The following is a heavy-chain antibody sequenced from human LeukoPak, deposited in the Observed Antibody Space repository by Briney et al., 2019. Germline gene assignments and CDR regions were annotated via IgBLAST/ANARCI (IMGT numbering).Heavy chain of an antibody. CDR1: GFTFSSYA. J-gene: IGHJ3*02. CDR3: ARDTYYYDSSDAFDI. V-gene: IGHV3-30*01. D-gene: IGHD3-22*01. CDR2: ISYDGSNK. Sequence: GRSLRLSCAASGFTFSSYAMHWVRQAPGKGLEWVAVISYDGSNKYYADSVKGRFPISRDNSKNTLYLQMNSLRAEDTAVYYCARDTYYYDSSDAFDIWGQGTMVTVSS.